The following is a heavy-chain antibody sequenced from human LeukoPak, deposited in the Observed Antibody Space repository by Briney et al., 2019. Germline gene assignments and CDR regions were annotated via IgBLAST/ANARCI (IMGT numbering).Heavy chain of an antibody. Sequence: SGGSLRLSCAASGFTFSSYAMSWVRQAPGKGLEWIGEINHSGSTNYNPSLKSRVTISVDTSKNQFSLKLSSVTAADTAVYYCARVYSSSSKTHYYYYMDVWGKGTTVTVSS. V-gene: IGHV4-34*01. D-gene: IGHD6-6*01. CDR2: INHSGST. CDR1: GFTFSSYA. J-gene: IGHJ6*03. CDR3: ARVYSSSSKTHYYYYMDV.